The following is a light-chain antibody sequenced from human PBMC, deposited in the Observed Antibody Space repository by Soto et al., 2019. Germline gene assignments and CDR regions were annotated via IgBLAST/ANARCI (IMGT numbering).Light chain of an antibody. V-gene: IGKV3-15*01. CDR1: QSVSSSY. CDR3: QQYNKWPPIT. CDR2: GAS. J-gene: IGKJ5*01. Sequence: EIVMTQSPATLSVSPGEIATLSCSASQSVSSSYLAWYQQKPGQAPRLLISGASTRATGIPARFSGSGSGTEFTLTIISLQSEDRAVYYCQQYNKWPPITFGQGTRLEIK.